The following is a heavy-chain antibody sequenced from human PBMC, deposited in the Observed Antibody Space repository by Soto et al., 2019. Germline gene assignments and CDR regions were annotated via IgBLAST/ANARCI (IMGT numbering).Heavy chain of an antibody. J-gene: IGHJ6*03. Sequence: QVQLVQSGAEVKXXXSXXKVSXKASGGXFSSYTISWVRQAPGQGLEWMGRIIPILGIANYAQKFQGRVTITADKSTSTAYMELSSLRSEDTAVYYCASPLAAAINYYYLDVWGKGTTLTVSS. V-gene: IGHV1-69*02. D-gene: IGHD6-13*01. CDR2: IIPILGIA. CDR3: ASPLAAAINYYYLDV. CDR1: GGXFSSYT.